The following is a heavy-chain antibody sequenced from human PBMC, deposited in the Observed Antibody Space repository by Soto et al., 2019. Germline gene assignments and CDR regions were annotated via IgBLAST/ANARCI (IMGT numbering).Heavy chain of an antibody. CDR3: AREATVDLGWFDP. D-gene: IGHD4-4*01. J-gene: IGHJ5*02. CDR2: IYHSGST. Sequence: LSLTCAVSGYSISSGYYCGWIRQPPGKGLEWIGSIYHSGSTYYNPSLKSRVTISVDTSKNQFSLKLSSVTAADTAVYYCAREATVDLGWFDPWGQGTLVTVSS. CDR1: GYSISSGYY. V-gene: IGHV4-38-2*02.